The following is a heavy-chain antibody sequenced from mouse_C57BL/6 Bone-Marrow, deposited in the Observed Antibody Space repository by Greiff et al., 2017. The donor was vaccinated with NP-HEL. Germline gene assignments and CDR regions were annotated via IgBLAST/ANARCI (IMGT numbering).Heavy chain of an antibody. CDR2: IDPETGGT. CDR3: TREGAGPGDY. Sequence: VQLQQSGAELVRPGASVTLSCKASGYTFTDYEMHWVKQTPVHGLEWIGAIDPETGGTAYNQKFKGKAILTADKSSSTAYMELRSLTSEDSAVYYCTREGAGPGDYWGQGTTLTVSS. CDR1: GYTFTDYE. D-gene: IGHD3-3*01. V-gene: IGHV1-15*01. J-gene: IGHJ2*01.